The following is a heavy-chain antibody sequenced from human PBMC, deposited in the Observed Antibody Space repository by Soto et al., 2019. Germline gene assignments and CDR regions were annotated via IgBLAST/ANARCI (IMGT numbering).Heavy chain of an antibody. V-gene: IGHV3-15*07. CDR2: IKSKTDGGTT. D-gene: IGHD2-2*03. J-gene: IGHJ6*02. CDR3: ARDGYCVSCSCSFLPDV. CDR1: GFTFGNAW. Sequence: GGSLRLSCAAPGFTFGNAWMNWVGQAPGKGLEWVGRIKSKTDGGTTDYAAPVKGRFTISRDDSKNTLYLQMNSLKTEDTAVYYCARDGYCVSCSCSFLPDVWGQGTTVTVSS.